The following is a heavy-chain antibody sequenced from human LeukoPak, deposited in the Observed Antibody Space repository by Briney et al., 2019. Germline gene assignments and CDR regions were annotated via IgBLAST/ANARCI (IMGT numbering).Heavy chain of an antibody. J-gene: IGHJ3*02. V-gene: IGHV4-61*02. CDR1: GGSISSGNYY. CDR3: ASLGAFDI. CDR2: FYTTGSP. Sequence: PSETLSLTCTVSGGSISSGNYYWNWIRQPAGKGLEWIGRFYTTGSPNYSPSLKSRVTISVDTSKNQFSLKLSSVTAADTAVYYCASLGAFDIWGRGTMVTVSS.